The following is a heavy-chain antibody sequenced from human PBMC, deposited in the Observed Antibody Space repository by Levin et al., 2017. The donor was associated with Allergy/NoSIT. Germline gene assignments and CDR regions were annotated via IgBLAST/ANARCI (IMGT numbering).Heavy chain of an antibody. CDR2: IGTSAGTT. D-gene: IGHD2-2*02. V-gene: IGHV3-23*01. J-gene: IGHJ4*02. Sequence: GESLKISCAASGFTFNNYAMTWVRQAPGKGLEWVSAIGTSAGTTFYAGSVKGRFTISRDNSKNTLYLQMNSLSAEDTAVYYCAIGSSSSCYMPLVYWGQGTQVTVSS. CDR3: AIGSSSSCYMPLVY. CDR1: GFTFNNYA.